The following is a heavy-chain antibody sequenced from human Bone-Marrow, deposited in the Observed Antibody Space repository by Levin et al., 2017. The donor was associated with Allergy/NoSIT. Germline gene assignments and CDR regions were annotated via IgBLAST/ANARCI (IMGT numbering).Heavy chain of an antibody. J-gene: IGHJ5*02. CDR1: GGSVSSSNW. V-gene: IGHV4-4*02. CDR2: IYHSGST. Sequence: SETLSLTCAVSGGSVSSSNWWSWVRQPPGKGLEWIGEIYHSGSTNYNPSLKSRVTISVDKSKNEFSLKLTSVTAAEPAVYYCARQYYDMFTGCFDPWGQGTLVTVSS. D-gene: IGHD3-9*01. CDR3: ARQYYDMFTGCFDP.